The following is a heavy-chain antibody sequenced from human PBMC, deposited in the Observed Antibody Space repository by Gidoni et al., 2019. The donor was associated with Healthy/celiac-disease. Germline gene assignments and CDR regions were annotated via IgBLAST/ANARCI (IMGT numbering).Heavy chain of an antibody. V-gene: IGHV4-59*01. Sequence: QVQLQESGPGLVKPSETLSLTCTVSGVSISSYYWSWIRQPPGKGLEWIGYIYYSGSTNYNPSLKSRVTISVDTSKNQFSLKLSSVTAADTAVYYCARDAGSGWFGDRWNWFDPWGQGTLVTVSS. CDR2: IYYSGST. CDR3: ARDAGSGWFGDRWNWFDP. J-gene: IGHJ5*02. D-gene: IGHD3-10*01. CDR1: GVSISSYY.